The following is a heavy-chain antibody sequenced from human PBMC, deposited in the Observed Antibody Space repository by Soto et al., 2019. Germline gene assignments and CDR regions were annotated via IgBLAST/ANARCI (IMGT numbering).Heavy chain of an antibody. J-gene: IGHJ4*02. CDR3: AKGAQWLIRWGHPLYYFDY. CDR2: ISGSGGST. V-gene: IGHV3-23*01. CDR1: GFTFSSYA. Sequence: GGSLRLSCAASGFTFSSYAMSWVRQAPGKGLEWVSAISGSGGSTYYADSVKGRFTISRDNSKNTLYLQMNSLRAEDTAVYYCAKGAQWLIRWGHPLYYFDYWGQGTLVTV. D-gene: IGHD6-19*01.